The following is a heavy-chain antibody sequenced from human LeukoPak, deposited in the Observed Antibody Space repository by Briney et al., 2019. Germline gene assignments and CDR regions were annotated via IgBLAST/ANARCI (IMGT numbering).Heavy chain of an antibody. J-gene: IGHJ6*02. CDR2: IIPILGIA. CDR1: GGTFSSYA. V-gene: IGHV1-69*04. D-gene: IGHD2-15*01. Sequence: GALVKVSCKASGGTFSSYAISWVRQAPGQGLEWMGRIIPILGIANYAQKFQGRVTITADKSTSTAYMELSSLRSEDTAVYYCARALDCSGGSCYSVNYYYGMDVWGQGTTVTVSS. CDR3: ARALDCSGGSCYSVNYYYGMDV.